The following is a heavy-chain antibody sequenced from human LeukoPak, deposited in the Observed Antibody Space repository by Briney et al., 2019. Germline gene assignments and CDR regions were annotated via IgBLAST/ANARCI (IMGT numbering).Heavy chain of an antibody. J-gene: IGHJ6*02. D-gene: IGHD2-15*01. V-gene: IGHV3-48*01. CDR2: ISSSSSTI. CDR3: ARDQAVVVVAADIYYYYYGMDV. Sequence: GGSLRLSCAASGFTFSSYSMSWVRQAPGKGLEWVSYISSSSSTIYYADSVKGRFTISRDNAKNSLYLQMNSLRAEDTAVYYCARDQAVVVVAADIYYYYYGMDVWGQGTTVTVSS. CDR1: GFTFSSYS.